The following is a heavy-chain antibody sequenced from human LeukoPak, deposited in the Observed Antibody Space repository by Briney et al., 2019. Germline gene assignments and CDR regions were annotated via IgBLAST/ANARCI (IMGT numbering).Heavy chain of an antibody. CDR2: ISGSGGST. V-gene: IGHV3-23*01. D-gene: IGHD6-19*01. CDR1: GFTFSSYA. Sequence: PGGSLRLSCAASGFTFSSYAMSWVRQAPGKGLEWVSAISGSGGSTYYADCVKGRFTISRDNSKNTLYLQMNSLRAEDMAVYYCAKALGIAVAGNAFDIWGQGTMVTVSS. CDR3: AKALGIAVAGNAFDI. J-gene: IGHJ3*02.